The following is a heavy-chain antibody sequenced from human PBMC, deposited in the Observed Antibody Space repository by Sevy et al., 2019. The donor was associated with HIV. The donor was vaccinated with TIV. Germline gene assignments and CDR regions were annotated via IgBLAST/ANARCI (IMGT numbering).Heavy chain of an antibody. CDR1: GFTFSGSG. V-gene: IGHV3-48*01. D-gene: IGHD2-15*01. Sequence: GGSLRLSCAASGFTFSGSGMNWVRQAPGKGLEWVSYISSSSNTIYYADSVKGRFTISRDNAKNSLYLQMNSLRAEDTAVYYCARRVGEGYCSGGSCYFDWFDSWGQGTLVTVSS. J-gene: IGHJ5*01. CDR2: ISSSSNTI. CDR3: ARRVGEGYCSGGSCYFDWFDS.